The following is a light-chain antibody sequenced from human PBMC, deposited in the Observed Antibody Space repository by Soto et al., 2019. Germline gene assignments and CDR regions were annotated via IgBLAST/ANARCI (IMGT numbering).Light chain of an antibody. CDR3: PAYAGSNNLGV. CDR2: EVS. CDR1: SSDVGGYNS. Sequence: QSALTQPPSASGSPGQSVTISCTGTSSDVGGYNSVSWYQQNPGKARKLMIYEVSKRPSGVPDRFSSSESRKTSSLTVSGLRAKDGPDYYCPAYAGSNNLGVFGGGTKLTVL. J-gene: IGLJ2*01. V-gene: IGLV2-8*01.